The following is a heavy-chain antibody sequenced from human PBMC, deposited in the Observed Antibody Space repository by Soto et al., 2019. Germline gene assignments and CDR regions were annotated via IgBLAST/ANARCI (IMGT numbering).Heavy chain of an antibody. Sequence: EAQLVESGGGLVQPGGSLRLSCAASGFTFSNYEMHWVRQAPGKGLEYVSGISNNGAHTDYAKSVKGRFTISRDNSENTLYLQMGSLRAEDLALYYCARRGDGSTSPNVYMDVWGKGTTVTVSS. J-gene: IGHJ6*03. CDR2: ISNNGAHT. CDR1: GFTFSNYE. CDR3: ARRGDGSTSPNVYMDV. V-gene: IGHV3-64*01. D-gene: IGHD6-6*01.